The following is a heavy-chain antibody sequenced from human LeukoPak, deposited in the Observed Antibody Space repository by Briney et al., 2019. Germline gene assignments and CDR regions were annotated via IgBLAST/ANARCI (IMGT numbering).Heavy chain of an antibody. V-gene: IGHV4-59*01. D-gene: IGHD6-19*01. J-gene: IGHJ4*02. CDR1: GGSISSYY. CDR3: ARGGSGWYYYFDY. CDR2: IYYSGST. Sequence: SETLSLTCTVSGGSISSYYWSWIRPPPGKGLEWIGYIYYSGSTNYNPSLKSRVTISVDTSKNQFSLKLSSVTAADTAVYYCARGGSGWYYYFDYWGQGTLVTVSS.